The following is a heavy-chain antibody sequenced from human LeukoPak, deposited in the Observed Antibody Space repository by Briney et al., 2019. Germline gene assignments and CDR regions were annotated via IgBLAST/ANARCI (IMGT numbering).Heavy chain of an antibody. V-gene: IGHV5-51*01. D-gene: IGHD2-2*01. CDR1: GYSINNYW. CDR3: ARGKRYCSSTSCYWNWFDP. CDR2: IYPGDSDT. J-gene: IGHJ5*02. Sequence: GESLKISCKGSGYSINNYWIAWVRQMPGKGLEWMGIIYPGDSDTRYSPSFQGQVTISADKSISTAYLQWSSLKASDTAMYYCARGKRYCSSTSCYWNWFDPWGQGTLVTVSS.